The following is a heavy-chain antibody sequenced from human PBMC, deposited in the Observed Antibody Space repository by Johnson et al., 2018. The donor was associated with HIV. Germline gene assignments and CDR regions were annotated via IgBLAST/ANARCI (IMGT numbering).Heavy chain of an antibody. J-gene: IGHJ3*02. Sequence: VQPVESGGGLVQPGGSLRLSCAASGFTVSSNYMSWVRQAPGKGLEWVSVIYSGGSTYYADSVKGRFTISRDNSKNTLYLQMNSLRAEDTAVYYCVRGISNWNYFDDDAFDIWGQGTMVTVSS. V-gene: IGHV3-66*01. CDR1: GFTVSSNY. D-gene: IGHD1-7*01. CDR3: VRGISNWNYFDDDAFDI. CDR2: IYSGGST.